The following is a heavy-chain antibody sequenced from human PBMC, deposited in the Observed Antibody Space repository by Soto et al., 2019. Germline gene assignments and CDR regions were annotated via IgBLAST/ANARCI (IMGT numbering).Heavy chain of an antibody. V-gene: IGHV1-69*13. CDR3: ERDPRRGYNKDAFDI. CDR1: GYTFTSYA. J-gene: IGHJ3*02. D-gene: IGHD5-12*01. Sequence: GASVKVSCKASGYTFTSYAISWVRQAPGQGLEWMGGIIPIFGTANYAQKFQGRVTITADESTSTAYMELSSLRSEDTAVYYCERDPRRGYNKDAFDIWGQGTMVTVSS. CDR2: IIPIFGTA.